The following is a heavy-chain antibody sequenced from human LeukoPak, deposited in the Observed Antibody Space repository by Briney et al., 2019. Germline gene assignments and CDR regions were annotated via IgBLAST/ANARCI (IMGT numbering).Heavy chain of an antibody. V-gene: IGHV3-21*01. D-gene: IGHD1-26*01. Sequence: GGSLRLSCAASGFTFSSYSMNWVRQAPGKGLEWVSSISSSSSYIYYADSVKGRFTISRDNAKNSLYLQMNSLRAEDTAVYYCARIGKWKLLSGPDYWGQGTLVTVSS. J-gene: IGHJ4*02. CDR3: ARIGKWKLLSGPDY. CDR2: ISSSSSYI. CDR1: GFTFSSYS.